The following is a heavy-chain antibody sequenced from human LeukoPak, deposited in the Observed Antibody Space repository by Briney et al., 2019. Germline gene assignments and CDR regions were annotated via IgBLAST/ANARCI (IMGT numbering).Heavy chain of an antibody. D-gene: IGHD4-11*01. CDR1: GYTFTGYG. J-gene: IGHJ4*02. V-gene: IGHV1-2*06. Sequence: ASVKVSCKASGYTFTGYGISWVRQAPGQGLEWMGRINPNTGSPNHAQNFQGRVTMTRDTSISTAYMELSRLTTDDTAVYFCARGQPYGNYNYFDSWGQGTLVTVSS. CDR2: INPNTGSP. CDR3: ARGQPYGNYNYFDS.